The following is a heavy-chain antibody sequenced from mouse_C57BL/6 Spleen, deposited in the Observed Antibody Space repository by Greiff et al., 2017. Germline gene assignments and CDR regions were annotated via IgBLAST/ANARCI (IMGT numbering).Heavy chain of an antibody. V-gene: IGHV1-39*01. CDR1: GYSFTDYN. CDR2: INPNYGTT. CDR3: ARSPSYYYSSSHDY. J-gene: IGHJ2*01. D-gene: IGHD1-1*01. Sequence: EVKLVESGPELVKPGASVKISCKASGYSFTDYNMNWVKQSNGKSLEWIGVINPNYGTTSYNQKFKGKATLTLDQSSSTAYMQLNSLTSEDSAVYYWARSPSYYYSSSHDYWGQGTTLTVSS.